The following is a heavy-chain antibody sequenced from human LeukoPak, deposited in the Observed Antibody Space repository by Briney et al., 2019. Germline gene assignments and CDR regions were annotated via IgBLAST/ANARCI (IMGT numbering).Heavy chain of an antibody. CDR3: AKDTMPPKAGFDP. CDR1: GITFSSYG. J-gene: IGHJ5*02. Sequence: PGGSLRLSCVASGITFSSYGMHWVRQAPGKGLEWVAFIWYDGSNKYCADSVKGRFSISRDNSKNTLYLQMNSLRAEDTAVYYCAKDTMPPKAGFDPWGQGTLVTVSS. D-gene: IGHD2-2*01. V-gene: IGHV3-30*02. CDR2: IWYDGSNK.